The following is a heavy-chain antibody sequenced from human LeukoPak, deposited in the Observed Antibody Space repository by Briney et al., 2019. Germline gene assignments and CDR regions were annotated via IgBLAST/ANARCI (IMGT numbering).Heavy chain of an antibody. J-gene: IGHJ5*02. CDR1: GYTFTGYY. Sequence: ASVKVSCKASGYTFTGYYMHWVRQAPGQGLEWLGLINPSGSSTLYAQKFQGRVTMTRDMSTTTDYMELSSLRSEDTAVYYCARDNSVGDVAWWFDPWGQGTLVTVSS. CDR3: ARDNSVGDVAWWFDP. D-gene: IGHD1-26*01. V-gene: IGHV1-46*01. CDR2: INPSGSST.